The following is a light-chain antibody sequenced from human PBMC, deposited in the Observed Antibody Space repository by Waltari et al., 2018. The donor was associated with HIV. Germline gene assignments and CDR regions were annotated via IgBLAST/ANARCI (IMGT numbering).Light chain of an antibody. J-gene: IGLJ2*01. CDR3: CSYAGSSTLI. CDR2: EVS. CDR1: SSDVGSYNL. V-gene: IGLV2-23*02. Sequence: QSALTQPASVSGSPGQSITISCTGTSSDVGSYNLVSWYQQNPDKAPKLMIYEVSKRPLGVSKRFSGSKSGNTASLTISGLQAEDEAAYYCCSYAGSSTLIFGGGTKLTVL.